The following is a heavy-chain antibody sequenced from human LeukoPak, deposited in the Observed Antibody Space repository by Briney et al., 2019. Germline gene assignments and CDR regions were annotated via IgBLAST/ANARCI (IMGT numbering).Heavy chain of an antibody. J-gene: IGHJ6*04. Sequence: PGGSLRLSCAASGFTFSSYEMTWVRQAPGKGLEWVSYISSSGSTIYYADSVKGRFTISRDNAKNSLYLQMNSLGAEDTAVYYWAELGITMIGGVWGKGTTVTISS. D-gene: IGHD3-10*02. CDR2: ISSSGSTI. CDR1: GFTFSSYE. V-gene: IGHV3-48*03. CDR3: AELGITMIGGV.